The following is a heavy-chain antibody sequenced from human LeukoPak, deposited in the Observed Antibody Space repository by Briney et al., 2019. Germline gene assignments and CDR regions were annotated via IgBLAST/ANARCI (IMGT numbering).Heavy chain of an antibody. CDR1: GGSISSYY. CDR2: IYYSGST. J-gene: IGHJ3*02. CDR3: AGXPTXSSGWINAFDI. Sequence: PSETLSLTCTVSGGSISSYYWSWIRQPPGKGLEWIGYIYYSGSTNYNPSLKSRVTTSVDTSKNQFSLKLSSVTAADPAVYYCAGXPTXSSGWINAFDIWGQGTMVTVSS. D-gene: IGHD6-19*01. V-gene: IGHV4-59*08.